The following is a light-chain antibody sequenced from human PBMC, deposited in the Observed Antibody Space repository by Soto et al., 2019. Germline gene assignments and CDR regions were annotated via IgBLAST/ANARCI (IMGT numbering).Light chain of an antibody. Sequence: QSALTQPASVSGSPGQSITISCTGSSSDVGAYNYVSWYQQYPGRAPKLMIYDVRDRPSGVSNRFSGSKSGNTASLTISGLQAEDEADYYCSSYTSSSTDVFGAGTKLTVL. CDR2: DVR. CDR1: SSDVGAYNY. V-gene: IGLV2-14*03. CDR3: SSYTSSSTDV. J-gene: IGLJ1*01.